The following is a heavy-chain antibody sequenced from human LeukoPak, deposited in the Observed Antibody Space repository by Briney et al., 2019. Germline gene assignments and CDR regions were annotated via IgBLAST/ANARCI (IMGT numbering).Heavy chain of an antibody. D-gene: IGHD3-10*01. Sequence: PSQTLSLTCTVSGGSISSGGYYWSWIRQHPGKGLEWIGYIYYSGSTYYNPSLKSRVTISVDTSKNQFSLKLSSVTAADTAVYYCARGVINLYYFDYWGQGTLVTVSS. CDR2: IYYSGST. J-gene: IGHJ4*02. CDR1: GGSISSGGYY. CDR3: ARGVINLYYFDY. V-gene: IGHV4-30-4*08.